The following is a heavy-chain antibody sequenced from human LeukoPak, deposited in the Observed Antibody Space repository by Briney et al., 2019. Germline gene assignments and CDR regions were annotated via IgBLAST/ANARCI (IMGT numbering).Heavy chain of an antibody. CDR1: RFTFCNYG. CDR3: AKVDYYDSSGYYLGGDGMDV. Sequence: GGALRLSCAASRFTFCNYGLSLVRPAPGKGVEGVAGIYWCGGSTYYADSVKGRFTISRDNSKNTLYLQMNSLRAEDTAVYYCAKVDYYDSSGYYLGGDGMDVWGQGTTVTVSS. D-gene: IGHD3-22*01. V-gene: IGHV3-23*01. J-gene: IGHJ6*02. CDR2: IYWCGGST.